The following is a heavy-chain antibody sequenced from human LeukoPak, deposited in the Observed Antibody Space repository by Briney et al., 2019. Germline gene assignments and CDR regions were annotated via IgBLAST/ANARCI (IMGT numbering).Heavy chain of an antibody. Sequence: ASVKVSCKASGYTFTGYGISWVRQAPGQGLEWMGWISAYNGNTNYAQKLQGRVTMTTDTSTSTAYMELRSLRSDDTAVYYCARSVLRYFDWSTRQGAFDIWGQGTMVTVSS. CDR2: ISAYNGNT. D-gene: IGHD3-9*01. CDR3: ARSVLRYFDWSTRQGAFDI. J-gene: IGHJ3*02. CDR1: GYTFTGYG. V-gene: IGHV1-18*01.